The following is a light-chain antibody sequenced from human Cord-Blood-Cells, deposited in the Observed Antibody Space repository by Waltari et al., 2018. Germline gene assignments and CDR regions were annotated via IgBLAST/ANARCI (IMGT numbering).Light chain of an antibody. CDR1: NIGSKS. J-gene: IGLJ2*01. CDR2: YDS. V-gene: IGLV3-21*04. Sequence: SYVLTQPPSVSVAPGKTARITCGGNNIGSKSVHWYQQKPGQAPVLVIYYDSDRPSGIPERCSGSNAGNTATLTISGVEGGDEADYYCQVCDSSSDHVVFGGGTKLTVL. CDR3: QVCDSSSDHVV.